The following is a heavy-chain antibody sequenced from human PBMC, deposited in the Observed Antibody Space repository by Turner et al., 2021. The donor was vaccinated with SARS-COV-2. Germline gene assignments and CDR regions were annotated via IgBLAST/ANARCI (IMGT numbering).Heavy chain of an antibody. CDR2: NSSSSNTK. J-gene: IGHJ6*02. V-gene: IGHV3-48*01. D-gene: IGHD5-18*01. CDR1: GFTFSNYG. CDR3: ARERGYSDGPYYYGMDV. Sequence: EVQLVQSGGGLVLPASSLRLTCAASGFTFSNYGMNWFGQGQGKGLEGGIYNSSSSNTKYYADSVKGRFTNSRNNAKNSLYRQMNSLRAEDTDGYYCARERGYSDGPYYYGMDVWGQGTTVTVSS.